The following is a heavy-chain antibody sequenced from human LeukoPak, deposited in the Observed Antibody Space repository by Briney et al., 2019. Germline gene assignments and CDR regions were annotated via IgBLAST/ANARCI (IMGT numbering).Heavy chain of an antibody. CDR1: GGSISSGSYC. V-gene: IGHV4-61*09. J-gene: IGHJ3*02. CDR3: ARADYYESGGDAFDI. D-gene: IGHD3-22*01. Sequence: SQTLSLTCTVSGGSISSGSYCWSWIRQPAGTGLEWIGHIYTSGSTNYSPSLKSQVTISVDMSKNQFSLKLNSVTAADTAVYYCARADYYESGGDAFDIWGQGTMVTVSS. CDR2: IYTSGST.